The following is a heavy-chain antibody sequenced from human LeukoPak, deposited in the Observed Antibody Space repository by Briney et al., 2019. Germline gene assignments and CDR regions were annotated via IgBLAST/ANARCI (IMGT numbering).Heavy chain of an antibody. CDR1: GGSFSGYY. Sequence: KPSETLSLTCAVLGGSFSGYYWNWIRQPPGRGLEWIGEINHRGGTNYNPSLKSRVSISVDTSKNQFSLKLRSVTAADTAVYYCVRELAVARAAFDMWGQGTMVTVSS. CDR2: INHRGGT. CDR3: VRELAVARAAFDM. V-gene: IGHV4-34*01. J-gene: IGHJ3*02. D-gene: IGHD6-19*01.